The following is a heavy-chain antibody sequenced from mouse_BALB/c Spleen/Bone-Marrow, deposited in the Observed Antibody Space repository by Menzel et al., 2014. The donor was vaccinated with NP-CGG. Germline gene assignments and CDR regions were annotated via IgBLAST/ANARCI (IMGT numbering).Heavy chain of an antibody. D-gene: IGHD3-3*01. CDR1: GFTFSSFG. J-gene: IGHJ2*01. CDR2: ISSGSRTV. V-gene: IGHV5-17*02. Sequence: EVQLQQSGGGLVQPGGSRKLSCAASGFTFSSFGMHWVRQAPEKGLEWVAYISSGSRTVFYADTVKGRFTISRDNPKNTLFLQMTSLRSEDTAMYYCTRSRGNWDDFDYWGQGTTLTVSS. CDR3: TRSRGNWDDFDY.